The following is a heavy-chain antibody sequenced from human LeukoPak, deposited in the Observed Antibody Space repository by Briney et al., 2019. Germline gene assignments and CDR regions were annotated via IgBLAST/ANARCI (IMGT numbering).Heavy chain of an antibody. D-gene: IGHD1-26*01. CDR1: GFSFSDHY. V-gene: IGHV3-72*01. CDR3: GRIGRGSYSIEF. Sequence: PGGSLRLSCAVSGFSFSDHYMDWVLQAPGKGLEWVGRIRNKANSYATQYAASVRGRFTISGDESDNAVYLQMNSLNTEDTAVYFWGRIGRGSYSIEFWGQGTLVTVSS. CDR2: IRNKANSYAT. J-gene: IGHJ1*01.